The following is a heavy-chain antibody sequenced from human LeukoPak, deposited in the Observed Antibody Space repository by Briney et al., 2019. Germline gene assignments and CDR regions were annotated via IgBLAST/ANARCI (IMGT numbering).Heavy chain of an antibody. Sequence: GGSLRLSCAASGFTFSYYWMHWVRHAPGKGLVWVSRINSDGSSASYPDSVKGRFTISRDNAKNTLYLQMNSLRADDTAMYYCARTGVPYAMDVWGQGTTVTVS. J-gene: IGHJ6*02. D-gene: IGHD1-1*01. CDR3: ARTGVPYAMDV. V-gene: IGHV3-74*01. CDR1: GFTFSYYW. CDR2: INSDGSSA.